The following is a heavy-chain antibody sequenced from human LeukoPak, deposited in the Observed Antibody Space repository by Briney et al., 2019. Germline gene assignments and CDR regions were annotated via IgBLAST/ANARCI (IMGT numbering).Heavy chain of an antibody. Sequence: SETLSLTCTVSGGSISSYYWSWIRQPPGKGLEWIGEINHSGSTNYNPSLKSRVTISVDTSKNQFSLKLSSVTAADTAVYYCARVGRRGYYYYYMDVWGKGTTVTVSS. CDR1: GGSISSYY. CDR2: INHSGST. V-gene: IGHV4-34*01. J-gene: IGHJ6*03. CDR3: ARVGRRGYYYYYMDV.